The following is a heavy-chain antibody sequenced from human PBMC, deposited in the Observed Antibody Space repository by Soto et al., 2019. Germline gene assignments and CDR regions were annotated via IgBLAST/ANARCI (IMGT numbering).Heavy chain of an antibody. CDR3: AREVDGYSQVDD. D-gene: IGHD4-4*01. V-gene: IGHV4-30-2*01. CDR2: IYHGGST. CDR1: GASVTRDGNC. J-gene: IGHJ4*02. Sequence: QVQLRESGSGLVKPSQTLSLTCSVSGASVTRDGNCWTWIRQPPGKGLEFVASIYHGGSTFYNPSLRSRVTISLDRSKNQFSLKLTSVTAADTAVYYCAREVDGYSQVDDWGQGTLVTVSS.